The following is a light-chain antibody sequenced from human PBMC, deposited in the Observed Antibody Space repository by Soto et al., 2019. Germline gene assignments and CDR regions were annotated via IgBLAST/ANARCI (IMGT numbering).Light chain of an antibody. CDR1: QSISSW. J-gene: IGKJ5*01. V-gene: IGKV1-39*01. CDR3: QQSYRTPT. Sequence: DIQMTQSPSTLSASVGDRVTITCRASQSISSWLAWYQQKPGKAPKLLIYGASTLQSGVPSRFSGSGSGTDYTLTISSLQPEDFATYYCQQSYRTPTFGQGTHWRL. CDR2: GAS.